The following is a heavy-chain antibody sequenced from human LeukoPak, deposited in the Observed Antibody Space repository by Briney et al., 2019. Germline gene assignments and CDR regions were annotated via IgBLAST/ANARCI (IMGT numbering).Heavy chain of an antibody. CDR3: ARIAYDSSGYYIWYLDY. CDR2: ISTSSSYI. V-gene: IGHV3-21*01. CDR1: GITFSRYS. D-gene: IGHD3-22*01. Sequence: GGSLRLSCAASGITFSRYSMNWVRQAPGKGLEWVSSISTSSSYIYYADSVKGRFTISRDNAKNSLHVQMNSLRADDTAVYYCARIAYDSSGYYIWYLDYWGQGTLVTVSS. J-gene: IGHJ4*02.